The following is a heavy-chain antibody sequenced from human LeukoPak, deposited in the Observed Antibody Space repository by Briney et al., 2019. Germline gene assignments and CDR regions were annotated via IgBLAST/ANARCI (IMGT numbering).Heavy chain of an antibody. CDR2: ISYDGSNK. V-gene: IGHV3-30-3*01. CDR3: ARAPWIQLWLLDY. Sequence: PGRSLRLSCAASGFTFSSYAMLWVRQAPGKGLEWVAVISYDGSNKYYADSVKGRFTISRDNSKNTLYLQMNSLRAEDTAVYYCARAPWIQLWLLDYWGQGTLVTVSS. CDR1: GFTFSSYA. J-gene: IGHJ4*02. D-gene: IGHD5-18*01.